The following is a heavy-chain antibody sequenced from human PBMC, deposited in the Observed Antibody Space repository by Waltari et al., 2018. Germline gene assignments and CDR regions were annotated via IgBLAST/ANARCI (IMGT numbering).Heavy chain of an antibody. D-gene: IGHD3-10*01. Sequence: QVQLQQWGAGLLKPSETLSLTCAVYGGSFSGSYWSWIRPHPGKGLEWIGEINHSGSTNYNPSLKSRVTISVDTAKNQFSLKLSSVTAADTAVYYCARGERLLWFGSNDYGMDVWGQGTTVTVSS. CDR2: INHSGST. V-gene: IGHV4-34*01. CDR1: GGSFSGSY. CDR3: ARGERLLWFGSNDYGMDV. J-gene: IGHJ6*02.